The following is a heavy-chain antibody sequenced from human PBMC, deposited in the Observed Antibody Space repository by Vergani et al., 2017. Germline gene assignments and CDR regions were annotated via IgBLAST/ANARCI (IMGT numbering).Heavy chain of an antibody. CDR3: AKDPDIVVVPADPYYYYYYGMDV. J-gene: IGHJ6*02. V-gene: IGHV1-18*04. CDR1: GYTFTSYG. Sequence: QVQLVQSGAEVKKPGASVKVSCKASGYTFTSYGISWVRQAPGQGLEWMGWISAYNGNTNYAQKLQGRVTMTTDTSKSTAYMELRSLRSDDTAVYYCAKDPDIVVVPADPYYYYYYGMDVWGQGTTVTVSS. D-gene: IGHD2-2*01. CDR2: ISAYNGNT.